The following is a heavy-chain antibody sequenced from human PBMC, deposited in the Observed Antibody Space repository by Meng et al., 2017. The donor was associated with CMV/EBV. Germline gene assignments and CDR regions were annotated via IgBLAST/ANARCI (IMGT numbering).Heavy chain of an antibody. D-gene: IGHD1-26*01. J-gene: IGHJ4*02. CDR2: INPSGGRT. V-gene: IGHV1-46*01. CDR3: ARDGYSGSYGGDY. Sequence: AGGATLGVSVNVAIKSLAYTSTNYFLHGVGQAPGQRLEWMGIINPSGGRTSYAQKFQGRDTMTRDTSTSTVYMELSSLRSVDTAVYYCARDGYSGSYGGDYWGQGTLVTVSS. CDR1: AYTSTNYF.